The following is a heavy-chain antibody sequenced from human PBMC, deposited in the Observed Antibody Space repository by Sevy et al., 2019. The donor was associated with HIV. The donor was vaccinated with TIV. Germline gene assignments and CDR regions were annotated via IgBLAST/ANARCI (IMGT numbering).Heavy chain of an antibody. J-gene: IGHJ2*01. CDR3: VKDRYYDTSGYSYYYFDL. CDR2: ISWNSGNI. D-gene: IGHD3-22*01. CDR1: GLTFDDYA. V-gene: IGHV3-9*01. Sequence: GGSLRLSCAASGLTFDDYAMHWVRQAPGKGLEWVSGISWNSGNIAYADSVKGRFTISRDNAKNSLYLKMNSLRDEDTALYFCVKDRYYDTSGYSYYYFDLWGRGTLVTVSS.